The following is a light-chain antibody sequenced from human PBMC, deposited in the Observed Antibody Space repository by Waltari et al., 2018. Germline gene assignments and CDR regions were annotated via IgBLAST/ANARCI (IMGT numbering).Light chain of an antibody. CDR2: WAS. J-gene: IGKJ3*01. CDR3: HQYYNTPFT. CDR1: QSIFYSSNNKDC. Sequence: DIVMTQSPDSLAVSLGERATINCKSSQSIFYSSNNKDCLAWFQQKPGQPPKLLIYWASTRESGVPDRFSGSGSGTDFTLTISSLQAEDVAVYYCHQYYNTPFTFGPGTKVDIK. V-gene: IGKV4-1*01.